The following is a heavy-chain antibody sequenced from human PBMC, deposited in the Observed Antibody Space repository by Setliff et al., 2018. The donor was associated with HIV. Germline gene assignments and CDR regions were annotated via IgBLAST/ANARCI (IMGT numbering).Heavy chain of an antibody. CDR2: ISYIGYT. V-gene: IGHV4-31*03. CDR3: ARELRRCDTSDTAPHNRFDP. J-gene: IGHJ5*02. D-gene: IGHD3-22*01. Sequence: RSETLSLTCTLSGHSILSGGYHWTWIRQHPGKGLAWVGYISYIGYTYYHPTLKSRLTISLYTSKIQFALKLSSVTAADTAVSYCARELRRCDTSDTAPHNRFDPWGQGTLVTVSS. CDR1: GHSILSGGYH.